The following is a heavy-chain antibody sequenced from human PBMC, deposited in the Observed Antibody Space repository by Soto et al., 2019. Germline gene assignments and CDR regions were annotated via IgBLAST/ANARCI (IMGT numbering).Heavy chain of an antibody. J-gene: IGHJ6*02. Sequence: QVQLVESGGGVVQPGRSLRLSCAASGFTFSSYGMRWVRQAPGWRLEWVAVIWYDGSNKYYADSVKGRFTISRDNSKNTLYLQMNSLRAEDTAVYYCARDTARAMVRIYYGMDVWGQGTTVTVSS. V-gene: IGHV3-33*01. D-gene: IGHD3-10*01. CDR1: GFTFSSYG. CDR2: IWYDGSNK. CDR3: ARDTARAMVRIYYGMDV.